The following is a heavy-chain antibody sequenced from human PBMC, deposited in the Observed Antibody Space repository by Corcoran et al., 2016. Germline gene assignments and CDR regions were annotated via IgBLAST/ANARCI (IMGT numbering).Heavy chain of an antibody. J-gene: IGHJ4*02. CDR1: GFTFSSYS. CDR3: ARRGTMVRGGTLGFDY. CDR2: ISSSSSYI. Sequence: EVQLVESGGGLVKPGGSLRLSCAASGFTFSSYSMNWVRQAPGKGLEWVSSISSSSSYIYYADSVKGRFTISRDNAKNSLYLQMNSLRAEDTAVYYCARRGTMVRGGTLGFDYWGQGTLVTVSS. V-gene: IGHV3-21*01. D-gene: IGHD3-10*01.